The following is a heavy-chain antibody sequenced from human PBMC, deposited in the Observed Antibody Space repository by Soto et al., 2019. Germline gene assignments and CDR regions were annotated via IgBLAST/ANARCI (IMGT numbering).Heavy chain of an antibody. V-gene: IGHV3-33*01. D-gene: IGHD6-13*01. J-gene: IGHJ4*02. CDR3: ARERSAAAGPIDY. CDR2: IWYDGSNK. Sequence: ESGGGVVQPGRSLRLSCAASGFTFSSYGMHWVRQAPGKGLEWVAVIWYDGSNKYYADSVKGRFTISRDNSKNTLYLQMNSLRAEDTAVYYCARERSAAAGPIDYWGQGTLVTVSS. CDR1: GFTFSSYG.